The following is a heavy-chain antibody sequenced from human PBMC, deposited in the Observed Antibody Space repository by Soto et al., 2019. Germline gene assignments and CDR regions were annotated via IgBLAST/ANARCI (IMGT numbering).Heavy chain of an antibody. V-gene: IGHV3-30*18. CDR3: AKGLGGWLPFDY. J-gene: IGHJ4*02. CDR2: ISYDGSNK. CDR1: GFTFSSYG. D-gene: IGHD6-19*01. Sequence: QPGGSLRLSCAASGFTFSSYGMHWVRQAPGKGLEWVAVISYDGSNKYYADSVKGRFTISRDNSKNTLYLQMNSLRAEDTAVYYCAKGLGGWLPFDYWGQGTLVTVSS.